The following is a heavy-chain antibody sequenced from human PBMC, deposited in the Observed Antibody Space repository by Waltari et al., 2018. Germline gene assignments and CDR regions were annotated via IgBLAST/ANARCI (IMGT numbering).Heavy chain of an antibody. CDR3: ARDAAGLGY. CDR1: GGSISSGSYY. V-gene: IGHV4-61*02. J-gene: IGHJ4*02. Sequence: QVQLQESGPGLVKPSQTLSLTCTVSGGSISSGSYYWSWIRQPAGKGLEWIGRIHTSGSTNDNPSLKSRVTIAGDTSKNQFSLKLSSVTAADTAVYYCARDAAGLGYWGQGTLVTVSS. CDR2: IHTSGST. D-gene: IGHD2-15*01.